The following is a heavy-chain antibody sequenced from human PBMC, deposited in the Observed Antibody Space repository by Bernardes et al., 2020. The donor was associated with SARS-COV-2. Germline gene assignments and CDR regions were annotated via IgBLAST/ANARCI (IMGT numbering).Heavy chain of an antibody. V-gene: IGHV1-2*04. D-gene: IGHD4-4*01. CDR1: GYTFTGYY. Sequence: ASVKVSCKASGYTFTGYYLHWVRQAPGQGLEWLGWINPKSGGTNYAQKFQGWVTMTRDTSISTAYMELSSLRSDYTAMYYCARDRAPGGLQGAFDIWGQGTMVTVSS. CDR2: INPKSGGT. CDR3: ARDRAPGGLQGAFDI. J-gene: IGHJ3*02.